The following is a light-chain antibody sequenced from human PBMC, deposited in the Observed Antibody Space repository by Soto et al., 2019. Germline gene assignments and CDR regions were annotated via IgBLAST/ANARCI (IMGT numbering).Light chain of an antibody. CDR1: QSVSTY. J-gene: IGKJ3*01. CDR3: QQRSNWPLVT. CDR2: DAS. V-gene: IGKV3-11*01. Sequence: EIVLTQSPATLSLSPGERVTLSCRASQSVSTYLAWYQQKAGQPPRLLIYDASNRATGIPARFSGSGSGTDFTLTISSLETEDFAVYYCQQRSNWPLVTFGPGTRVDVK.